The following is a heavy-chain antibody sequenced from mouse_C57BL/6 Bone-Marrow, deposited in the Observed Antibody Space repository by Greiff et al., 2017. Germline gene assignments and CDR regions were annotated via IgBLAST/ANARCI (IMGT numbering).Heavy chain of an antibody. CDR2: IRNKANGYTT. CDR3: AKYFLPNWDFDY. CDR1: GFTFTDYY. D-gene: IGHD4-1*01. Sequence: EVHLVESGGGLVQPGGSLSLSCAASGFTFTDYYISWVRQPPGKALEWLGFIRNKANGYTTEYSASVKGRFTISRDNSHSILYLQMNALRAEDSATFYCAKYFLPNWDFDYWGQGTILTVSS. J-gene: IGHJ2*01. V-gene: IGHV7-3*01.